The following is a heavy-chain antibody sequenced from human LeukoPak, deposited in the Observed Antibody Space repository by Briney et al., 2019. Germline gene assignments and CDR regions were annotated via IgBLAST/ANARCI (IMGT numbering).Heavy chain of an antibody. CDR1: GYTFTSYG. Sequence: ASVKVSRKASGYTFTSYGISWVRQAPGQGLEWMGWISAYNGNTNYAQKLQGRVTMTTDTSTSTAYMGLRSLRSDDTAVYYCAREAPPGTIFGVAYYYGMDVWGQGTTVTVSS. CDR3: AREAPPGTIFGVAYYYGMDV. V-gene: IGHV1-18*01. CDR2: ISAYNGNT. J-gene: IGHJ6*02. D-gene: IGHD3-3*01.